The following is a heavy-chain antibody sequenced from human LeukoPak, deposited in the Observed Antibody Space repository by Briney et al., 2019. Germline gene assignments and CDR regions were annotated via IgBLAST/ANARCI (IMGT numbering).Heavy chain of an antibody. V-gene: IGHV3-49*04. Sequence: PGQSLRLSCTTSGFAFDDFAMSWVRQPAGKGLEWVGFIRRRAYGGAAEYAASVKGRFIISRDDSKGIAYLQMNRLKTEDTAVYYCSRNGLVDFDYWGQGSRVIVSP. J-gene: IGHJ4*02. CDR1: GFAFDDFA. CDR3: SRNGLVDFDY. CDR2: IRRRAYGGAA.